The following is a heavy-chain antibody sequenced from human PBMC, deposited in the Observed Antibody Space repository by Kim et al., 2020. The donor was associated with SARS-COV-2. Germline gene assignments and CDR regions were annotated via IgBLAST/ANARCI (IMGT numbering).Heavy chain of an antibody. CDR2: IYYSGST. J-gene: IGHJ5*02. CDR3: ARHGGRWFGESSRWFDP. Sequence: SETLSLTCTVSGGSISSSSYYWGWIRQPPGKGLEWIGSIYYSGSTYYNPSLKSRVTISVDTSKNQFSLKLSSVTAADTAVYYCARHGGRWFGESSRWFDPWGQGTLVTVSS. V-gene: IGHV4-39*01. D-gene: IGHD3-10*01. CDR1: GGSISSSSYY.